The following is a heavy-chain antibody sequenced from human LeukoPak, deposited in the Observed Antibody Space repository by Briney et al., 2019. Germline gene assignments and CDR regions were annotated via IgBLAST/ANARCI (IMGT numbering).Heavy chain of an antibody. CDR2: IYYSGST. CDR1: GGSISSSSYY. CDR3: ARCPLGDCSSTSCQVGSYYYYYYMDV. Sequence: SETLSLTCTVSGGSISSSSYYWGWIRQPPGKGLEWIGSIYYSGSTYYNPSLKSRVTISVDTSKNQFSLKLSSVTAADTAVYYCARCPLGDCSSTSCQVGSYYYYYYMDVWGKGTTVTVSS. D-gene: IGHD2-2*01. V-gene: IGHV4-39*07. J-gene: IGHJ6*03.